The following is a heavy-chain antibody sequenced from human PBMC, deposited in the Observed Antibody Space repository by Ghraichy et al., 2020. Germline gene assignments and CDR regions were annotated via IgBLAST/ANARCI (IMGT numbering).Heavy chain of an antibody. D-gene: IGHD7-27*01. V-gene: IGHV1-46*01. Sequence: ASVKVSCKASGYTFSNHHLHWVRQAPGQGLEWMGIINPSGGSTSYAQKFQDRVTMTRDTSTSTVYLELSSLRSDATAVYYCARDVGIAVYYFDYWGQGALVTVSS. CDR2: INPSGGST. J-gene: IGHJ4*02. CDR3: ARDVGIAVYYFDY. CDR1: GYTFSNHH.